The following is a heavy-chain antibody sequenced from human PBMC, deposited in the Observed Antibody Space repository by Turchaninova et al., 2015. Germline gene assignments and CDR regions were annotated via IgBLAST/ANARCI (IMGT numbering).Heavy chain of an antibody. Sequence: QVQLVQAGVEVKKPGASVKDSCKAPGYTFTSQYMHWVRQAPGQGLEWLGIINPSGGSTAYAQKFQDRLTITRDTSTSTVYMELSSLRSEDTAVYYCARDPRGGSSSYFDYWGQGTLVIVSS. V-gene: IGHV1-46*01. J-gene: IGHJ4*02. CDR3: ARDPRGGSSSYFDY. D-gene: IGHD6-6*01. CDR1: GYTFTSQY. CDR2: INPSGGST.